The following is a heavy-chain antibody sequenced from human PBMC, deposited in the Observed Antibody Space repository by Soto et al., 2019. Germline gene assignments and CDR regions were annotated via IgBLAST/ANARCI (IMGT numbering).Heavy chain of an antibody. CDR3: ARERGDGYNPGIFFDY. CDR2: IYYSGST. D-gene: IGHD3-10*01. Sequence: PSETLSLTCTVSGGSISSYYWSWIRQPPGKGLEWIGYIYYSGSTNYNPSLKSRVTISVDTSKNQFSLKLSSVTAADTAVYYCARERGDGYNPGIFFDYWGQGTLVTVSS. CDR1: GGSISSYY. V-gene: IGHV4-59*01. J-gene: IGHJ4*02.